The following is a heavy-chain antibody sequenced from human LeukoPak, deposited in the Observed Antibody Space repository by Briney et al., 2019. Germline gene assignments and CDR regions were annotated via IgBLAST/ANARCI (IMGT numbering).Heavy chain of an antibody. V-gene: IGHV1-2*03. CDR1: GYTFTSYY. D-gene: IGHD3-3*01. Sequence: LVASGKVSCKASGYTFTSYYMHWVRQAPGQGLEWMGWINPNSGGTNYAQKFQGRVTMTRDTSISTAYMELSRLRSDDTAVYYCARNGGVTIFGVVIPSPAYWGQGTLVTVSS. J-gene: IGHJ4*02. CDR3: ARNGGVTIFGVVIPSPAY. CDR2: INPNSGGT.